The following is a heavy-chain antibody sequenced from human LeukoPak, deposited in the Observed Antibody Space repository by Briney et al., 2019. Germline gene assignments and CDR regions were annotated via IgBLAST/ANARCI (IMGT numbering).Heavy chain of an antibody. D-gene: IGHD4-17*01. V-gene: IGHV4-39*01. CDR3: ARQYYGPYYYGMDV. Sequence: KSSETLSLTCTVSGGSISSSSYYWGWIRQPPGKGLEWIGSIYYSGSTYYNPSLKSRVTISVDKSKNQFSLKLSSVTAADTAVYYCARQYYGPYYYGMDVWGQGTTVTVSS. CDR2: IYYSGST. J-gene: IGHJ6*02. CDR1: GGSISSSSYY.